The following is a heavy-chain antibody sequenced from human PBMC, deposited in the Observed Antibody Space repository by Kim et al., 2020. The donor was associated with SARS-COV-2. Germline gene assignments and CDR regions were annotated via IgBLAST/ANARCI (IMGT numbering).Heavy chain of an antibody. CDR1: GFTFSSYG. CDR2: IWYDGSNK. Sequence: GGSLRLSCAAYGFTFSSYGMHWVRQAPGKGLEWVVVIWYDGSNKYYADSVKGRFTISRDNSKNTLYLQMNSLRAEDTAVYYCARDMANWNDFGCSCDYWGQGTLVTVSS. V-gene: IGHV3-33*01. D-gene: IGHD1-1*01. CDR3: ARDMANWNDFGCSCDY. J-gene: IGHJ4*02.